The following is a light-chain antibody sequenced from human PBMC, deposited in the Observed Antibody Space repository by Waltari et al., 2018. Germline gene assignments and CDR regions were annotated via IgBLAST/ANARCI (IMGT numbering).Light chain of an antibody. V-gene: IGKV4-1*01. CDR2: WAS. Sequence: LGERATLNCKSSQSVLYNTDNKNYLAWYQQKPGQSPKLLIYWASTRESGVPDRFSGSGSWTDFTLTISGLQADDAAIYFCQQYYDIPVTFGQGTRLEIK. CDR3: QQYYDIPVT. J-gene: IGKJ2*01. CDR1: QSVLYNTDNKNY.